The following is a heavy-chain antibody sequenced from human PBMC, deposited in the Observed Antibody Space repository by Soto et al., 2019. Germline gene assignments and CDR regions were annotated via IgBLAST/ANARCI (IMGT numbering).Heavy chain of an antibody. CDR2: FIPIFGTA. V-gene: IGHV1-69*01. Sequence: QVQLVQSGAEVKKPGSSVKVSCKASGGTFSSYAISWGRQAPGQGLEWMGGFIPIFGTANYAQKFQGRVTITADESRNTAYMELIRLRSEDTAVYYCARAFGIEPSREQTNYLFYGMDVWGQGTTVTVCS. J-gene: IGHJ6*02. CDR1: GGTFSSYA. CDR3: ARAFGIEPSREQTNYLFYGMDV. D-gene: IGHD3-16*01.